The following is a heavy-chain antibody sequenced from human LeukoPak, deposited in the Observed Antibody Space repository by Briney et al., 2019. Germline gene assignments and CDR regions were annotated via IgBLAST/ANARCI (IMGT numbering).Heavy chain of an antibody. V-gene: IGHV3-66*02. CDR1: GFTFSSYS. Sequence: AGGSLRLSCAASGFTFSSYSMNWVRQAPGKGLERVSVIYSGGSTYYADSVKGRFTISRDNSKNTLYLQMNSLRAEDTAVYYCARDTPWSGYYTSGLFTWGQGTLVTVSS. CDR2: IYSGGST. CDR3: ARDTPWSGYYTSGLFT. J-gene: IGHJ5*02. D-gene: IGHD3-3*01.